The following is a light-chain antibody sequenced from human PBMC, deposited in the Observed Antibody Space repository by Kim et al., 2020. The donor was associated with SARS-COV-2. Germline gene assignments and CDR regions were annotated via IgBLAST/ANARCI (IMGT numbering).Light chain of an antibody. CDR3: QQYYSWPPWT. CDR2: AAS. J-gene: IGKJ1*01. CDR1: QSVSSN. V-gene: IGKV3-15*01. Sequence: EIVMTQSPDTLSVSPGERATLSCRASQSVSSNLAWYQQRPGQAPRLLIYAASTRATGIPARFTGSGSGTEFTLTISSLQSEDIAVYYCQQYYSWPPWTFGQGTKVDIK.